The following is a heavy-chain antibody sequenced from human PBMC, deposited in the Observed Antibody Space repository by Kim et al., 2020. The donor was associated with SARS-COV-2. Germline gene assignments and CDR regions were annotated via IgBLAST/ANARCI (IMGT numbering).Heavy chain of an antibody. V-gene: IGHV1-2*04. CDR3: ARAPRDAEYFQH. Sequence: NYAQKFQGWVTMIRDTSISTAYMELSRLRSDDTAVYYCARAPRDAEYFQHWGQGTLVTVSS. J-gene: IGHJ1*01.